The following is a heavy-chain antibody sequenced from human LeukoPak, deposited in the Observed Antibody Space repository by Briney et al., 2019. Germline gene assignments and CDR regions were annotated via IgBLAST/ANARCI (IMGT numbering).Heavy chain of an antibody. Sequence: SETLSLTCTVSGGSISSGGYYWSWIRQHPGKSLEWIAYIYYGGITNYTHSLKSRVSISVDTSTNQFSMKLSSVTAADTAVYYCVRHGWFGEHNWFDPSGQGTLVTVSS. V-gene: IGHV4-61*08. J-gene: IGHJ5*01. CDR1: GGSISSGGYY. CDR2: IYYGGIT. CDR3: VRHGWFGEHNWFDP. D-gene: IGHD3-10*01.